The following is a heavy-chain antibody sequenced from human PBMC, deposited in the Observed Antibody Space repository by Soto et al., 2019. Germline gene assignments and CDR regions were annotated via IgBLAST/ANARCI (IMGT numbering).Heavy chain of an antibody. CDR3: ARDWGYCSSTSCSDVRDYYYYYGMDV. CDR2: INPSGGST. J-gene: IGHJ6*02. Sequence: XSVKVSCKASGYSFTSYYMHWVRQAPGQGLEWMGIINPSGGSTSYAQKFQGRVTMTRDTSTSTVYMELSSLRSEDTAVYYCARDWGYCSSTSCSDVRDYYYYYGMDVWGQGTTVTVSS. V-gene: IGHV1-46*01. CDR1: GYSFTSYY. D-gene: IGHD2-2*01.